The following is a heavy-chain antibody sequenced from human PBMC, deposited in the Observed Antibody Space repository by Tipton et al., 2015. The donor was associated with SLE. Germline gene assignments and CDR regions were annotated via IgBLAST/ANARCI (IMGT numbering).Heavy chain of an antibody. CDR1: GYSISSGYY. D-gene: IGHD2-2*01. CDR2: IYHSGST. V-gene: IGHV4-38-2*02. Sequence: TLSLTCTVPGYSISSGYYWGWIRQPPGKGLEWIGSIYHSGSTYYNPSLKSRVTISVDTPKNQFSLKLSSVTAADTAVYYCARGGGYCSSTSCPGAFDIWGQGTMVTVSS. CDR3: ARGGGYCSSTSCPGAFDI. J-gene: IGHJ3*02.